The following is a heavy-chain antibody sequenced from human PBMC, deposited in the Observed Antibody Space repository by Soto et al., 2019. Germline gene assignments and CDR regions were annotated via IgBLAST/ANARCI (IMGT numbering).Heavy chain of an antibody. CDR1: GFIFSDFY. V-gene: IGHV3-11*01. CDR3: VRDRDRRWFDP. Sequence: HLVESGGGLVQPGGSLRLSCEASGFIFSDFYMAWIRQAPGKGLEWVTYISSDGDSTYADSVKGRFTISRDNAKNSLYLQMNSLRFEDTTVYYCVRDRDRRWFDPWGQGTLVTVSS. J-gene: IGHJ5*02. D-gene: IGHD3-10*01. CDR2: ISSDGDST.